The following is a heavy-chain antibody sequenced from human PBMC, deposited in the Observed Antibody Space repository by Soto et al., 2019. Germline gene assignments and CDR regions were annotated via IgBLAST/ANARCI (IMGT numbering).Heavy chain of an antibody. CDR3: ARHRTTVTTEDPYGMDV. V-gene: IGHV5-51*01. J-gene: IGHJ6*02. D-gene: IGHD4-4*01. Sequence: GESLKISCKGSGYSFTSYWIGWVRQMPGKGLEWMGIIYPGDSDTRYSPSFQGQVTISADKSISTAYLQWSSLKASDTAMYYCARHRTTVTTEDPYGMDVWGQGTTVT. CDR2: IYPGDSDT. CDR1: GYSFTSYW.